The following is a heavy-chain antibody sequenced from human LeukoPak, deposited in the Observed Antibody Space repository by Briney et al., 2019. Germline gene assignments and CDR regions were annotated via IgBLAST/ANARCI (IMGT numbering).Heavy chain of an antibody. CDR2: IYESGRT. CDR3: ARGDSRSWSLFDY. J-gene: IGHJ4*02. D-gene: IGHD6-13*01. Sequence: WVRQPPGKGLEWIGSIYESGRTHYNPSLRSRITISVDTSKDQFSLELSSVTAADTAVYYCARGDSRSWSLFDYWGQGTLVTVSS. V-gene: IGHV4-39*01.